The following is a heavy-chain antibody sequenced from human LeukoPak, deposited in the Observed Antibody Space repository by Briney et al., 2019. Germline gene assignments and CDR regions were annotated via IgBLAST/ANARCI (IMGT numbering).Heavy chain of an antibody. CDR3: ARDLSWSDYNWFDP. D-gene: IGHD6-13*01. CDR1: GASISAFH. J-gene: IGHJ5*02. CDR2: IYSSGST. Sequence: SETLSLTCTVSGASISAFHWTWFRQPAGKGLEWIGLIYSSGSTLFNPSLKGRVAMSVDLTKNQLSLKLTSVTAADTAVYYCARDLSWSDYNWFDPWGQGTLVTVSS. V-gene: IGHV4-4*07.